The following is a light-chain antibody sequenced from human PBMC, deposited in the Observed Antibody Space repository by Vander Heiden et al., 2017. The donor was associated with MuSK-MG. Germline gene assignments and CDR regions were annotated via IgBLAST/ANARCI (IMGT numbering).Light chain of an antibody. CDR1: SSDVGSYNL. V-gene: IGLV2-23*02. J-gene: IGLJ2*01. CDR3: CSYAGSDVV. Sequence: QSALTQPASVAGSPGQSITISCPGTSSDVGSYNLVSWYQQHPGKAPILMIYEVSKRPSGVSNRFSGSKSGNTASLTISGLQAEDEAYYYCCSYAGSDVVFGGGTKLTVL. CDR2: EVS.